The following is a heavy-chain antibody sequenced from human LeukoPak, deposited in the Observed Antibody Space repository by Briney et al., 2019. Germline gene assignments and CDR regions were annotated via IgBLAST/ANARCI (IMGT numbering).Heavy chain of an antibody. CDR1: GGSISSGGYY. Sequence: SETLSLTCTVSGGSISSGGYYWSWIRQPPGKGLEWIGYIYYRGNTQYNPSLKSRVTISVDTYKNQFSLRLTSVTAADTAVYYCARDLDYGGSSIWYFDLWGRGTLVTVSS. V-gene: IGHV4-61*08. CDR3: ARDLDYGGSSIWYFDL. J-gene: IGHJ2*01. CDR2: IYYRGNT. D-gene: IGHD4-23*01.